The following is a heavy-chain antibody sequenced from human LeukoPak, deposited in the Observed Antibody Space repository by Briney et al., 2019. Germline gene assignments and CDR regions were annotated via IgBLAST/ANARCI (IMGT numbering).Heavy chain of an antibody. D-gene: IGHD4-17*01. J-gene: IGHJ4*02. CDR1: GGSFSNYY. CDR2: INHSGST. V-gene: IGHV4-34*01. CDR3: ARYGDYDAYYFDY. Sequence: PSETLSLTCAVYGGSFSNYYWSWIRQPPGKGLEWIGEINHSGSTNYNPSLKSRVTISVDTSKNQFSLKLTSVTAADTAVYYCARYGDYDAYYFDYWGQGTLVTVSS.